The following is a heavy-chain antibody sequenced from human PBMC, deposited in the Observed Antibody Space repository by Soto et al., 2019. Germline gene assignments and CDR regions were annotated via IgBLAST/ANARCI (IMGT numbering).Heavy chain of an antibody. J-gene: IGHJ4*02. V-gene: IGHV1-2*04. CDR1: GYTFTGYY. Sequence: AAVKVSCKASGYTFTGYYMHWVRQAPGQGLEWMGWINPNSGGTNYAQKFQGWVTMTRDTSISTAYMELSRLRSDDTAVYYCARGSPFIVVVPAAYDFDYWGQGTLVTVSS. D-gene: IGHD2-2*01. CDR2: INPNSGGT. CDR3: ARGSPFIVVVPAAYDFDY.